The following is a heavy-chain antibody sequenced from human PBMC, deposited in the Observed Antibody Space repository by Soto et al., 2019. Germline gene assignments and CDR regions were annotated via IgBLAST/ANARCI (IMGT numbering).Heavy chain of an antibody. CDR2: ITASGGST. Sequence: PGGSLRLSCAASGFTFSSYAMSWVRQAPGKGLEWVSGITASGGSTSYADSVKGRFTIPRDNSKNTLYLQMNSLRAEDTAVYYCAHKQGTVLVPAALWYWGQGTLVTVSS. CDR1: GFTFSSYA. CDR3: AHKQGTVLVPAALWY. D-gene: IGHD2-2*01. V-gene: IGHV3-23*01. J-gene: IGHJ4*02.